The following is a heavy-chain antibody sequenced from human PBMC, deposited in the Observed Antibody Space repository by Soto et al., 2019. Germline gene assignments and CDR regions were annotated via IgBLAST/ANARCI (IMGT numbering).Heavy chain of an antibody. CDR1: GYTFNSYY. V-gene: IGHV1-2*02. D-gene: IGHD4-4*01. CDR3: VSVGFNSHYDFHY. CDR2: INPNSDVT. Sequence: QVQLVQSGAEVKKPGASVKVSCKASGYTFNSYYIHWVRQAPGQGHEWMGWINPNSDVTSYAQSFHDRVAMTSVMPITTAYMDLTRLRSDATSVYYCVSVGFNSHYDFHYWGQGALITVAS. J-gene: IGHJ4*02.